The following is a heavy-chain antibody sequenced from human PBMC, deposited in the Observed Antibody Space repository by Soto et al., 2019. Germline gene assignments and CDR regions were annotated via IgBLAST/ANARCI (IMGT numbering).Heavy chain of an antibody. Sequence: GGSRGRPGSACALPLISNLRSWFREAQGKGLEWVANIKQDGSEKYYVDSVKGRFTISRDNAKNSLYLQMNSLRAEDTAVYYCARDYITGTYAAFDYWGQGTLVTVSS. CDR1: ALPLISNL. V-gene: IGHV3-7*03. D-gene: IGHD1-7*01. CDR2: IKQDGSEK. J-gene: IGHJ4*02. CDR3: ARDYITGTYAAFDY.